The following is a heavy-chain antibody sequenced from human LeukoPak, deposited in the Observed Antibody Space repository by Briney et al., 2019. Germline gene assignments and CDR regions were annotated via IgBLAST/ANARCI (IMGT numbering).Heavy chain of an antibody. CDR1: GFTFRYYY. CDR3: ARGSSSWYEVVWTPDY. CDR2: ISSRGSTI. Sequence: PGGSLRLSCAASGFTFRYYYMSWIRQAPGRGLEGVSYISSRGSTIYYVDSVNDRFTIPRDNDKNSLYLQMNSLRAEDTAVYYCARGSSSWYEVVWTPDYWGQGTLVTVSA. J-gene: IGHJ4*02. D-gene: IGHD6-13*01. V-gene: IGHV3-11*01.